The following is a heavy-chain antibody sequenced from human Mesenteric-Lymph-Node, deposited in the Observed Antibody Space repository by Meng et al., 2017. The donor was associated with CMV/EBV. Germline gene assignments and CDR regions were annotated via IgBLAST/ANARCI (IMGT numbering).Heavy chain of an antibody. J-gene: IGHJ3*02. CDR2: ISSSSSYI. CDR1: GFTFSSYS. V-gene: IGHV3-21*01. CDR3: ARGSSSGPEPRGSGAFDI. Sequence: GESLKISCAASGFTFSSYSMNWVRQAPGKGLEWVSSISSSSSYIYYADSVKGRFTISRDNAKNSLSLQMNSLRAEDTAVYYCARGSSSGPEPRGSGAFDIWGQGTMVTVSS. D-gene: IGHD6-19*01.